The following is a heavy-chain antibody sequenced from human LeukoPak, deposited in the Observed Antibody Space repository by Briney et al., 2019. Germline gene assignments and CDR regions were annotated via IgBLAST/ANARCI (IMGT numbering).Heavy chain of an antibody. V-gene: IGHV4-59*01. CDR1: DGSISTYY. J-gene: IGHJ4*02. CDR2: IYYTGST. D-gene: IGHD6-13*01. CDR3: ARHQQLPDYIDY. Sequence: SETLSLTCTVSDGSISTYYWSWIRQPPGKGLEWIGFIYYTGSTNYNPSLKSRVTMSVDTSKNQFSLKLNSVTAADTAVYYCARHQQLPDYIDYWGQGTLVTVSS.